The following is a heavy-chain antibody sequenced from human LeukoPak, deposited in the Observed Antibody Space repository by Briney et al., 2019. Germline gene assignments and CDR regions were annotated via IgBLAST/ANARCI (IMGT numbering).Heavy chain of an antibody. CDR2: IKQDGSEK. V-gene: IGHV3-7*01. J-gene: IGHJ4*02. Sequence: GGSLRLSCAASGFTFSSYWMSWVRQAPGKGLEWVANIKQDGSEKYYVDSVKGRFTISRDNAKDSLYLQMNSLRAEDTAVYYCTSSWYSSHDYWGQGTLVTVSS. D-gene: IGHD6-13*01. CDR3: TSSWYSSHDY. CDR1: GFTFSSYW.